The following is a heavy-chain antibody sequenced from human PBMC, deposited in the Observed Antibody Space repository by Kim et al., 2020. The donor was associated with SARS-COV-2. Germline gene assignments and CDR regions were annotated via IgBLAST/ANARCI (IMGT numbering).Heavy chain of an antibody. Sequence: YFNPSLKSRGTISVDTSKNPFSLKLSSVTAADTAVYYCARGGAAAGVFDYWGQGTLVTVSS. J-gene: IGHJ4*02. D-gene: IGHD6-13*01. V-gene: IGHV4-30-2*05. CDR3: ARGGAAAGVFDY.